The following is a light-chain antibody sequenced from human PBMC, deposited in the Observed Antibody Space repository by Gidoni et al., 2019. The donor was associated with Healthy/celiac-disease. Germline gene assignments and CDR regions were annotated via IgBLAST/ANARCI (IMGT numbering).Light chain of an antibody. CDR1: QSISSY. J-gene: IGKJ2*01. CDR3: QQSYSTPPYT. CDR2: AAS. V-gene: IGKV1-39*01. Sequence: DIQMTQSTSSLSASVGDRVTITCRASQSISSYLNWYQQKPGKAPNLLIYAASSLQSGVPSRFSGSGSVTDFTLTISSLQPEDFATYYCQQSYSTPPYTFGQGTKLEIK.